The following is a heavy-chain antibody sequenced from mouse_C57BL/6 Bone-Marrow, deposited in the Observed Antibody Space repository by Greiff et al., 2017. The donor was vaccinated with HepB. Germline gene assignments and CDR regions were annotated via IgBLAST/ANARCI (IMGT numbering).Heavy chain of an antibody. D-gene: IGHD1-1*01. V-gene: IGHV5-6*02. CDR1: GFTFSSYG. Sequence: EVMLVESGGDLVKPGGSLKLSCAASGFTFSSYGMSWVRQTPDTRLEWVATISSGGSYTYYPDSVKGRFTISRDNAKNTLYLQMSSLKSEDTAMYYCARLRTVSYAMDYWGQGTSVTVSS. CDR2: ISSGGSYT. J-gene: IGHJ4*01. CDR3: ARLRTVSYAMDY.